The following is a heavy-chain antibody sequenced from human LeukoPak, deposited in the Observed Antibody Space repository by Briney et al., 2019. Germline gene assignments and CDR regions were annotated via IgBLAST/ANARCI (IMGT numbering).Heavy chain of an antibody. J-gene: IGHJ4*02. D-gene: IGHD3-3*01. Sequence: PGGSLRLSCAASGFTFSSYWMHWVRQAPGKGLVWVSRTNTDGSSTSYADSVKGRFTISRDNAKNTLYLQMNSLRAEDTAVYYCARGHSIFGVVIIRSFFDYWGQGTLVTVSS. CDR2: TNTDGSST. V-gene: IGHV3-74*01. CDR1: GFTFSSYW. CDR3: ARGHSIFGVVIIRSFFDY.